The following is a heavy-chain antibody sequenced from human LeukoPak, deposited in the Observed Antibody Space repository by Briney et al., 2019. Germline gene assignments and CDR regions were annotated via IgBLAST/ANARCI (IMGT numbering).Heavy chain of an antibody. D-gene: IGHD3-22*01. V-gene: IGHV3-30*03. CDR3: ARDHRASGYALDY. J-gene: IGHJ4*02. Sequence: GGSLRLSCAASGFTFSNHGMHWVRQAPGKGLEWVAVISYDGNDKYYADSVKGRFTISRDNSKNTLYLQMNSLRAEDTAVYYCARDHRASGYALDYWGQGTLVTVSS. CDR2: ISYDGNDK. CDR1: GFTFSNHG.